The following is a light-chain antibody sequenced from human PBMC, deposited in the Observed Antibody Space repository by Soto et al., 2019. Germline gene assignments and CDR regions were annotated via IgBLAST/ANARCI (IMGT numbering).Light chain of an antibody. CDR1: QSISSW. Sequence: DIQMTQSPSTLSASVGDRVNITCRASQSISSWLAWYQQKPGKAPKLLIYRASDLQSGVPSRSSGSGSGTEFTLTISSLQTDDIATYYCQQYSSYFFTFGPGTKVDV. V-gene: IGKV1-5*03. J-gene: IGKJ3*01. CDR3: QQYSSYFFT. CDR2: RAS.